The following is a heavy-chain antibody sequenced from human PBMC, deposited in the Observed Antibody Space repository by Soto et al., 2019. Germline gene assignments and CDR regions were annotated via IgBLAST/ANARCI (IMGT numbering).Heavy chain of an antibody. CDR3: AKDRIQDCTSSSCYRGGDS. D-gene: IGHD2-2*01. CDR1: GFNFNFYA. CDR2: ISGSGSGT. V-gene: IGHV3-23*01. J-gene: IGHJ4*02. Sequence: VQLLESGGGLVQPGGSLRLSCVASGFNFNFYAMSWVRRAPGKGLEWVSAISGSGSGTFYSDSVKGRFTISRDNAKNTLFLEMNSLRPEDAAVYYCAKDRIQDCTSSSCYRGGDSWGQGTLVTVSS.